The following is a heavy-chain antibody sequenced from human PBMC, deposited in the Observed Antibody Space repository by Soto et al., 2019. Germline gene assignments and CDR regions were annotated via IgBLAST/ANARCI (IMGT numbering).Heavy chain of an antibody. Sequence: KPSETLSLTCAVSGGSISSGNWLSWVRQPPGKGLEWIGEISHSGSTKYNPSLKSRVTISTDKSKKQFSLKLSSVTAADTAMYYCARTLPYTSASPFDYWGQGTLVTVSS. D-gene: IGHD6-6*01. CDR3: ARTLPYTSASPFDY. CDR1: GGSISSGNW. V-gene: IGHV4-4*02. J-gene: IGHJ4*02. CDR2: ISHSGST.